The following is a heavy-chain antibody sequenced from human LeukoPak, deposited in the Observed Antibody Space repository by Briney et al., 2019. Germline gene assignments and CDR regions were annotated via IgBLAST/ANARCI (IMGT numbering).Heavy chain of an antibody. V-gene: IGHV3-23*01. Sequence: PGGSLRLSCAASGFTFSSYAMSWVRQAPGKGLEWVSAISGSGGSTYYADSVKGRFTISRDNSENTLYLQMNSLRAEDTAVYYCAKRSYSGSYFFDYWGQGTLVTVSS. CDR1: GFTFSSYA. J-gene: IGHJ4*02. CDR3: AKRSYSGSYFFDY. CDR2: ISGSGGST. D-gene: IGHD1-26*01.